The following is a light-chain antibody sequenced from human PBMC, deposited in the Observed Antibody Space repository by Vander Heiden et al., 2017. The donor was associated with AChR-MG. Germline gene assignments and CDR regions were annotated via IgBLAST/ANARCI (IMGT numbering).Light chain of an antibody. Sequence: EIVLTQSPATLSLSPGESATLPCRASQSVSSYLAWYQQKPGQAPRLLIYDASNRATGIPARFRGSGSGTDFTLTICSLETEDFAVYNCEQRSNWPLYTFGQGTKLEIK. CDR2: DAS. CDR1: QSVSSY. V-gene: IGKV3-11*01. CDR3: EQRSNWPLYT. J-gene: IGKJ2*01.